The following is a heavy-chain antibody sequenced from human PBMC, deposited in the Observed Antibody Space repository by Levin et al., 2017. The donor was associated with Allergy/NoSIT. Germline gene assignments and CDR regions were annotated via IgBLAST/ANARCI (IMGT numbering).Heavy chain of an antibody. D-gene: IGHD6-19*01. CDR1: GFTFSSYG. CDR2: IWYDGSNK. J-gene: IGHJ4*02. CDR3: ARDRRYSSGPPPGY. V-gene: IGHV3-33*01. Sequence: SCAASGFTFSSYGMHWVRQAPGKGLEWVAVIWYDGSNKYYADSVKGRCTISRDNSKNTLYLQMNSLRAEDTAVYYCARDRRYSSGPPPGYWGQGTLVTVSS.